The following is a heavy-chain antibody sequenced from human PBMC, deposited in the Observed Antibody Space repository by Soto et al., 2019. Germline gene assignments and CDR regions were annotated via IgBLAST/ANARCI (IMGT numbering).Heavy chain of an antibody. J-gene: IGHJ5*02. D-gene: IGHD3-16*01. CDR1: GVTFRSYW. CDR3: GGDMQLERLAS. V-gene: IGHV3-74*03. CDR2: INTDGSVA. Sequence: GGSLRLSCAASGVTFRSYWMHWVRQAPGKGLVWVSRINTDGSVAMYVDSVKGRFTISRDNAKNTLYLHMNSLRGEDTVVYYCGGDMQLERLASWGRGTPVPVSS.